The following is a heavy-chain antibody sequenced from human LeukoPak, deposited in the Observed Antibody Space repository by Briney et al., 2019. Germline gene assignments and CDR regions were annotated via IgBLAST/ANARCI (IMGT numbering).Heavy chain of an antibody. Sequence: PSETLSLTCTVSGGSISSYYWSWIRQPPGKGLEWIGYIYYSGSTNYNPSLKSRVTISVDTSKNQFSLKLSSVTAADTAVYYFARWRYVAVADDQFDYWGQGTLVTVSS. V-gene: IGHV4-59*01. CDR2: IYYSGST. CDR1: GGSISSYY. J-gene: IGHJ4*02. D-gene: IGHD6-19*01. CDR3: ARWRYVAVADDQFDY.